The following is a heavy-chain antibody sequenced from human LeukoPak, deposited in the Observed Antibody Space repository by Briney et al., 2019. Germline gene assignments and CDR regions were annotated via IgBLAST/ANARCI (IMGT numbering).Heavy chain of an antibody. J-gene: IGHJ4*02. V-gene: IGHV3-15*01. CDR2: IKSKTDGETT. CDR3: TTDLGTYYHGSQRLIPIDY. CDR1: GFTFTNAW. D-gene: IGHD3-10*01. Sequence: GGSLRLFCVDSGFTFTNAWMSWVRQAPGKGLEWIGRIKSKTDGETTNYAEPVRGRFTISRDDSKSAVYLQMNSLKIEDTAVYYCTTDLGTYYHGSQRLIPIDYWGQGTLVTVSS.